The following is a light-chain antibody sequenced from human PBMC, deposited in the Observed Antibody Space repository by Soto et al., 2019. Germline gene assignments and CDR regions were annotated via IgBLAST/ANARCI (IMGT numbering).Light chain of an antibody. CDR1: QSVSIY. Sequence: EIVLTQSPATLSLSTGERAPLSCRASQSVSIYLVWYQQKPGQDPRLLISDASNRATGIPARFSGSGSGTDFTLSIISLEPGDFAVYCGQQRTNWPPTFGQGTKVEI. J-gene: IGKJ1*01. CDR3: QQRTNWPPT. CDR2: DAS. V-gene: IGKV3-11*01.